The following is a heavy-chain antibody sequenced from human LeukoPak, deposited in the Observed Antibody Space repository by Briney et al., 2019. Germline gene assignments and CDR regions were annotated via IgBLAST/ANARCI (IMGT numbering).Heavy chain of an antibody. CDR2: IYTSGST. Sequence: SETLSLTCTVSGYSISSGYYWGWIRQPAGKGLEWIGRIYTSGSTNYNPSLKSRVTMSVDTSKNQFSLRLSSVTAADTAMYYCARWSGLDAFDIWGQGTMVTVSS. CDR1: GYSISSGYY. D-gene: IGHD3-10*01. V-gene: IGHV4-4*07. CDR3: ARWSGLDAFDI. J-gene: IGHJ3*02.